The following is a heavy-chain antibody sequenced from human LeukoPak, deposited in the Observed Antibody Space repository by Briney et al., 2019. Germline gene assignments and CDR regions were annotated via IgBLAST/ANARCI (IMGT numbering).Heavy chain of an antibody. CDR2: INHSGST. J-gene: IGHJ4*02. D-gene: IGHD3-16*02. V-gene: IGHV4-34*01. CDR1: GFTFSTYS. CDR3: ARAITFGGVIDNYFDY. Sequence: GSLRLSCAASGFTFSTYSMNWARQPPGKGLEWIGEINHSGSTNYNPSLKSRVTISVDTSKNQFSLKLSSVTAADTAVYYCARAITFGGVIDNYFDYWGQGTLVTVSS.